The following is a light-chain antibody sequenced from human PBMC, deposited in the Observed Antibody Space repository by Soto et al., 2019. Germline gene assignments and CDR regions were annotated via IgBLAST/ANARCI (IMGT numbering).Light chain of an antibody. J-gene: IGLJ3*02. CDR3: SSYTSSSTPVV. Sequence: QSVLTQPASVSGSPGQSITISCTGTSSDVGGYNYVSWYQQHPGKAPNLMIYDVTNRPSGVSNRFSGSKSGNTASLTISGLQAEDEADYDCSSYTSSSTPVVFGGGTKVTVL. V-gene: IGLV2-14*01. CDR2: DVT. CDR1: SSDVGGYNY.